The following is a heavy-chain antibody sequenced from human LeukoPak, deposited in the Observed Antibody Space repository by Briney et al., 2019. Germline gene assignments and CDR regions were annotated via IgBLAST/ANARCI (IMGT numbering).Heavy chain of an antibody. J-gene: IGHJ4*02. CDR2: IIPIFDTP. D-gene: IGHD3-16*02. Sequence: SVKVSCKASGGIFGSYAINWVRQAPGQGLEWLGRIIPIFDTPNYAQTFQGRVTISADKSTRTVYMELTSLRSEDTALYYCAKGSRLREAGSYRFWGQGTLVTVSS. V-gene: IGHV1-69*06. CDR3: AKGSRLREAGSYRF. CDR1: GGIFGSYA.